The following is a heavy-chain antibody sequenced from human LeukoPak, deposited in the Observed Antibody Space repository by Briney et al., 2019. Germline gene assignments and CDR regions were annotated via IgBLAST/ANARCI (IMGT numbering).Heavy chain of an antibody. CDR3: ARGTTDYYYYGMDV. CDR1: GFTVSSNY. CDR2: IYSGGST. D-gene: IGHD2/OR15-2a*01. V-gene: IGHV3-53*01. J-gene: IGHJ6*02. Sequence: PGGSLRLSCAASGFTVSSNYMRWVRQAPGKGLEWVSVIYSGGSTYYADSVKGRFTISRDNSKNTLYLQMNSLRAEDTAVYYCARGTTDYYYYGMDVWGQGTTVTVSS.